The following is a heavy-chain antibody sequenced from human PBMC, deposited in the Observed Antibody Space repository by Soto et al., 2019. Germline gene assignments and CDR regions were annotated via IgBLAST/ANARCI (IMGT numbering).Heavy chain of an antibody. Sequence: GGSLRLSCAASGFTVSSNYMSWVRQAPGKGLEWVSVIYSGGSTYYADSVKGRFTISRDNSKNTLYLQMNSLRAEDTAVYYCARGMTTVTSDAFDIWGKGTMVTVSS. V-gene: IGHV3-66*01. CDR3: ARGMTTVTSDAFDI. D-gene: IGHD4-17*01. CDR1: GFTVSSNY. J-gene: IGHJ3*02. CDR2: IYSGGST.